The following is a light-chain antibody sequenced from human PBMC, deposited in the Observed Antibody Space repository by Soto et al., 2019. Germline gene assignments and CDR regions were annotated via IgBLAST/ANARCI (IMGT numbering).Light chain of an antibody. J-gene: IGKJ2*01. CDR3: QQYRFSPVMYT. Sequence: EIVLTQSPGTLSLSPGERATLSCRASQSISSSYLAWYQQKPGQAPGLLIYGASRRATGIPDRFIGSGSGTDFTLSISILESEDFAVYYCQQYRFSPVMYTFGQGTKLEIK. CDR2: GAS. CDR1: QSISSSY. V-gene: IGKV3-20*01.